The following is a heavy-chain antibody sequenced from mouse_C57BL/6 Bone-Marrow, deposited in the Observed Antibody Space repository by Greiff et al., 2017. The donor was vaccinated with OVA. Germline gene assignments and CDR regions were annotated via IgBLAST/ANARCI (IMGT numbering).Heavy chain of an antibody. J-gene: IGHJ4*01. Sequence: DVKLVESGPGLVKPSQSLSLTCSVTGYSITSGYYWNWIRQFPGNKLEWMGYISYDGSNNYNPSLKNRISITRDTSKNQFFLKLNSVTTEDTATYYCAIYYYGRTRGAMDYWGQGTSVTVSS. CDR2: ISYDGSN. CDR1: GYSITSGYY. D-gene: IGHD1-1*01. CDR3: AIYYYGRTRGAMDY. V-gene: IGHV3-6*01.